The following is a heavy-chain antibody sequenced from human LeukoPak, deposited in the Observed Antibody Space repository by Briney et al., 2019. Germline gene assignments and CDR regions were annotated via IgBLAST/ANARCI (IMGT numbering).Heavy chain of an antibody. V-gene: IGHV3-21*01. CDR2: ISSSSSYI. J-gene: IGHJ4*02. CDR1: GFTFSSYS. Sequence: PGGSLRLSCAASGFTFSSYSINWVRQAPGKGLEWVSSISSSSSYIYYADSVKGRFTISRDNAKNSLYLQMNSLRAEDTAVYYCAREGDGFFDYWGQGTLVTVSS. CDR3: AREGDGFFDY. D-gene: IGHD3-16*01.